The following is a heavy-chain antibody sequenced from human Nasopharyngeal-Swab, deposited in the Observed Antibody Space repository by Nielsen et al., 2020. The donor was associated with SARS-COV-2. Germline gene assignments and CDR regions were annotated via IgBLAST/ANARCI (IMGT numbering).Heavy chain of an antibody. CDR3: ARFTTDAFDI. V-gene: IGHV5-51*04. CDR1: GYSFTSYL. J-gene: IGHJ3*02. D-gene: IGHD3-22*01. Sequence: GESLKISCKGSGYSFTSYLIGWVRQMPGKGLEWMGIIYPGDSDTRYSPFFQGQVTISADKPISTAYLQWSSLKASDTAMYYCARFTTDAFDIWGQGTMVTVSS. CDR2: IYPGDSDT.